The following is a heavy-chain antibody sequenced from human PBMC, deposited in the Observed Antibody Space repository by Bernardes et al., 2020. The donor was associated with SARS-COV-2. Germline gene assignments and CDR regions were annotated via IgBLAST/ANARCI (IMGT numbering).Heavy chain of an antibody. V-gene: IGHV3-7*01. CDR1: GFTFSSSW. Sequence: GGSLRLSCAASGFTFSSSWMSWVRQAPGQGLEWVANIKQDGSEKYYVDSVKGRFTISRDNAKNSLYLQMNSLRAEDTAVYYCARGSILRYFDWGTVYYFDYWGQGTLVTVSS. CDR2: IKQDGSEK. CDR3: ARGSILRYFDWGTVYYFDY. J-gene: IGHJ4*02. D-gene: IGHD3-9*01.